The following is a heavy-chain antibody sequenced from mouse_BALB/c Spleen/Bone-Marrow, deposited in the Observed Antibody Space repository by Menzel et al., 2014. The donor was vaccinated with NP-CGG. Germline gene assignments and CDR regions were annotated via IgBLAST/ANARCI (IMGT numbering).Heavy chain of an antibody. Sequence: VQLQQSGAELVRPGTSVKVSCKASGYAFTNYLIEWVKQRPGQGLEWIGVINPGSGGTNYNEKFRGKATLTADKSSSTAYMQLSSLTSDDSAVYFCARCLTGTSALDFWGQGTSGPVSS. V-gene: IGHV1-54*01. D-gene: IGHD4-1*01. CDR3: ARCLTGTSALDF. CDR1: GYAFTNYL. J-gene: IGHJ4*01. CDR2: INPGSGGT.